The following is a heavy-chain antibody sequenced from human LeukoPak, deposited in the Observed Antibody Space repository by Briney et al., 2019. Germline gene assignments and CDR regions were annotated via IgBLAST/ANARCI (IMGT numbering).Heavy chain of an antibody. V-gene: IGHV4-4*07. CDR1: GGSISSYY. D-gene: IGHD6-13*01. J-gene: IGHJ4*02. CDR2: IYTSGST. CDR3: ARVHSSSWYLTFDY. Sequence: NPSETLSLTCTVSGGSISSYYWSWIRQPAGKGLEWIGRIYTSGSTNYNPSLKSRVTMSVDTSKNQFSLKLSSVTAADTAVYYCARVHSSSWYLTFDYWGQGTLVTVSS.